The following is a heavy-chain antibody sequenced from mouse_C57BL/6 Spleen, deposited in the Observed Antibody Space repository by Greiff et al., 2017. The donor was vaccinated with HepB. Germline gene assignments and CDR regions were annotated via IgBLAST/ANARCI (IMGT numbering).Heavy chain of an antibody. D-gene: IGHD1-1*01. CDR2: IDPETGGT. J-gene: IGHJ1*03. CDR3: TRRKGYYYGSSARYFDV. V-gene: IGHV1-15*01. Sequence: VQLQQSGAELVRPGASVTLSCKASGYTFTDYEMHWVKQTPVHGLEWIGAIDPETGGTAYNQKFKGKAILTADKSSSTAYMELRSLTSEDSAVYYCTRRKGYYYGSSARYFDVWGTGTTVTVSS. CDR1: GYTFTDYE.